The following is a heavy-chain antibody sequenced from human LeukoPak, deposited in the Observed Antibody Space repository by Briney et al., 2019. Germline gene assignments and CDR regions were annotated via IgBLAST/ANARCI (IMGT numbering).Heavy chain of an antibody. CDR1: GFTFSSYS. J-gene: IGHJ4*02. D-gene: IGHD3-16*02. Sequence: GGSLRLSCAASGFTFSSYSMNWVRQAPGKGLEWVSYISSSSSTIYYADSVKGRFTISRDNAKNSLYLQMNSLRAEDTAVYYCARVAYDYVWGSYPFDHWGQGTLVTVSS. V-gene: IGHV3-48*01. CDR3: ARVAYDYVWGSYPFDH. CDR2: ISSSSSTI.